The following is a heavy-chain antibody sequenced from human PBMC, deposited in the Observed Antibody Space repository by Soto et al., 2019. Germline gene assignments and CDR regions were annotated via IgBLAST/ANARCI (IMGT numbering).Heavy chain of an antibody. V-gene: IGHV4-4*07. J-gene: IGHJ6*02. CDR2: IYATCCF. CDR1: GASIRGFY. D-gene: IGHD2-2*01. CDR3: ARGRQRPSAPYEAHGYYGMDV. Sequence: SETLSFTFTVSGASIRGFYWSWIRKSAGKALEWIGRIYATCCFYSNPSLDIRATISVDPTKNQFSLKLSSVTTADTALCSCARGRQRPSAPYEAHGYYGMDVWGQETSVPVAS.